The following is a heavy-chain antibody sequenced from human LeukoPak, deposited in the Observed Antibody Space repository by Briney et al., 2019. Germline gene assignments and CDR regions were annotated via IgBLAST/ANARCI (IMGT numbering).Heavy chain of an antibody. CDR1: GGSISIYY. Sequence: PSETLSLTCTVAGGSISIYYGSWIRQPPGKGLECIGYIYYSGSTNYNPSLKSRATISVDTSKNQFSLKLRSVTAADTAVYYCARQSPWLGEPDVWGQGTTVTVSS. CDR2: IYYSGST. D-gene: IGHD3-10*01. V-gene: IGHV4-59*08. CDR3: ARQSPWLGEPDV. J-gene: IGHJ6*02.